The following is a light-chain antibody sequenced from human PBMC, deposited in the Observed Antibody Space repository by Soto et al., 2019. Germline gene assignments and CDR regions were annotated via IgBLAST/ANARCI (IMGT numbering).Light chain of an antibody. J-gene: IGKJ2*01. CDR1: QSVTNN. V-gene: IGKV3-15*01. CDR3: HQYDNWYS. CDR2: GAS. Sequence: VVMTQSPGTLSVSPGERATLSCRASQSVTNNLAWYQQKPGQSPRLLIYGASTRAAGAPARFSGSGSGTDFTLTISSLQSEDFAVYYCHQYDNWYSFGQGTKLEIK.